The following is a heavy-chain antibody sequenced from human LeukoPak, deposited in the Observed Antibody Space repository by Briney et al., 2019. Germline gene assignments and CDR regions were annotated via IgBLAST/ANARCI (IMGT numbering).Heavy chain of an antibody. V-gene: IGHV6-1*01. CDR1: GDSVSSTGVA. CDR2: TYYRSKWHN. D-gene: IGHD6-13*01. J-gene: IGHJ4*02. CDR3: VRDGGHRNWYPDY. Sequence: SQTLSLTCAISGDSVSSTGVAWNWIRQSPSRGLEWLGRTYYRSKWHNEYAQSVKSRITINPETSKNQFSLQLDSVIPEDTAVYYCVRDGGHRNWYPDYWGQGTLVTVSS.